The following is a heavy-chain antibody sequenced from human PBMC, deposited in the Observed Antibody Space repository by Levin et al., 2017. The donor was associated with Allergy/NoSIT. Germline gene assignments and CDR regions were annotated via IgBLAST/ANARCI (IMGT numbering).Heavy chain of an antibody. V-gene: IGHV3-23*01. CDR1: GFTFSSYA. Sequence: GESLKISCAASGFTFSSYAMSWVRQAPGKGLEWVSAISGSGGSTYYADSVKGRFTISRDNSKNTLYLQMNSLRAEDTAVYYCAKDLQTRYGDYYFDYWGQGTLVTVSS. D-gene: IGHD4-17*01. CDR3: AKDLQTRYGDYYFDY. CDR2: ISGSGGST. J-gene: IGHJ4*02.